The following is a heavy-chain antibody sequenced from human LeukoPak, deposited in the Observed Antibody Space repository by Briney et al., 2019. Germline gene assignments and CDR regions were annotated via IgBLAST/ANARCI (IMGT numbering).Heavy chain of an antibody. J-gene: IGHJ4*02. V-gene: IGHV3-23*01. CDR2: FSGGGDS. Sequence: GGSLSLSCAASGLTSGIYAMSWVRQAPGKGLEWVSAFSGGGDSFYADSVRGRFTISRDNSKNTLYLQMNSLRAEDTAVYYCARAIRGYSYVLDYWGQGTLVTVSS. CDR1: GLTSGIYA. D-gene: IGHD5-18*01. CDR3: ARAIRGYSYVLDY.